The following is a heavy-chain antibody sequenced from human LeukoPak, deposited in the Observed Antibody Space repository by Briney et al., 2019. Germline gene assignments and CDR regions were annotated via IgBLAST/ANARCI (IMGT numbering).Heavy chain of an antibody. CDR3: ARDTSGADY. CDR2: ISYDGSNK. V-gene: IGHV3-30-3*01. Sequence: GGSLRLSCAASGFTFSSFWMSWVRQAPGKGLEWVALISYDGSNKYYADSVKGRFTISRDNSKNTLYLQMNSLRAEDTAVYYCARDTSGADYWGQGTLVTVSS. CDR1: GFTFSSFW. D-gene: IGHD2/OR15-2a*01. J-gene: IGHJ4*02.